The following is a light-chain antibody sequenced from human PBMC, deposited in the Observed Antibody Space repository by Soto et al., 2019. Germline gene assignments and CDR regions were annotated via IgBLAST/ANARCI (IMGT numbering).Light chain of an antibody. CDR3: MQALQTPIT. CDR1: QSLLHSNGYNY. J-gene: IGKJ1*01. CDR2: LGS. Sequence: DIVMTQSPLSLPVTPGEPASISCRSSQSLLHSNGYNYLDRYLQKPGQSPQLLIYLGSNRASGVPDRFSGSGSGTDFTLKISRVEAEDVGVYYCMQALQTPITFGQGTKVDIK. V-gene: IGKV2-28*01.